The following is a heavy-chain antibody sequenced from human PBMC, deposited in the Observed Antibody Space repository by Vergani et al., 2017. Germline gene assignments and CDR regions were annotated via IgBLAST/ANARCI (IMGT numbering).Heavy chain of an antibody. CDR2: IYYSGRT. CDR3: ARLYCGGDCHFDC. J-gene: IGHJ4*02. Sequence: QLQLQESGPGLVKPSETLSLTCTVSGCSISTTTYYWGWIRHPPGKGLGWIGRIYYSGRTYYNPSLKSRVTISVDTSKNQFSLKLSSVTAAETAVYYCARLYCGGDCHFDCWGQGTLVTVSS. D-gene: IGHD2-21*01. CDR1: GCSISTTTYY. V-gene: IGHV4-39*01.